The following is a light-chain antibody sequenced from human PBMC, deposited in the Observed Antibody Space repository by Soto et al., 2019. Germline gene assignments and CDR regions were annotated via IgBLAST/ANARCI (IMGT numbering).Light chain of an antibody. CDR2: EDT. V-gene: IGLV2-23*01. Sequence: QSALTQPASVSGSPGQSITISCTGTSSDVGSYDLVSWYQQPPGKAPNLMIYEDTKRPSGISPRFSGSKSGNAASLTISGLQAEDVADYYCCSYAGIGSFVFGTGTKLTVL. CDR3: CSYAGIGSFV. CDR1: SSDVGSYDL. J-gene: IGLJ1*01.